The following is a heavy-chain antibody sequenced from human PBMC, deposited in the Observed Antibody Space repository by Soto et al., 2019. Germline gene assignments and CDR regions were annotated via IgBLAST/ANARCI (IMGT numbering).Heavy chain of an antibody. CDR3: ARHVGWYYDFWSGYLFDP. CDR2: IYYSGST. D-gene: IGHD3-3*01. Sequence: SETLSLTCTVSGGSISSYYWSWIRQPPGKGLEWIGYIYYSGSTNYNPSLKSRVTISVDTSKNQFSLKLSSVTAADTAEYYCARHVGWYYDFWSGYLFDPWGQGTLVTVSS. CDR1: GGSISSYY. J-gene: IGHJ5*02. V-gene: IGHV4-59*08.